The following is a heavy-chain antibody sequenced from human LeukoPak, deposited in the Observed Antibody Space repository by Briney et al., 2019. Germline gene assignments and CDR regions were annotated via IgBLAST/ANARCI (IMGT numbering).Heavy chain of an antibody. J-gene: IGHJ3*02. D-gene: IGHD3-3*01. CDR2: IYTSGST. Sequence: PSETLSLTCTFSGGSISKYYWSWIRQPAGKGLEWIGRIYTSGSTNYNPSLKSRVTISVDKSKNQFSLKLSSVTAADTVVYYCAGSGYALDAFDIWGQGTMVTVSS. CDR3: AGSGYALDAFDI. CDR1: GGSISKYY. V-gene: IGHV4-4*07.